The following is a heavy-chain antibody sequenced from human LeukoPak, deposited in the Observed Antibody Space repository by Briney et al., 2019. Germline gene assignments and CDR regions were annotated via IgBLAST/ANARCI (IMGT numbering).Heavy chain of an antibody. CDR3: AKTPLATMVRGAEFDY. J-gene: IGHJ4*02. D-gene: IGHD3-10*01. V-gene: IGHV3-23*01. CDR2: ISGSGGGT. CDR1: GITLSNYG. Sequence: PGGSLRLSCAVSGITLSNYGMSWVRQAPGKGLEWVAGISGSGGGTVYADSVKGRFTISRDNSKNTLYLQMNSLRAEDTAVYYCAKTPLATMVRGAEFDYWGQGTLVTVSS.